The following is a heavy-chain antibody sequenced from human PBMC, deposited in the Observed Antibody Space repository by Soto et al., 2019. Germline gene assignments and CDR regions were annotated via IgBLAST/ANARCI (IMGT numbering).Heavy chain of an antibody. V-gene: IGHV1-18*04. J-gene: IGHJ6*02. CDR3: ARASLTIFGAPYGMDV. CDR1: GYPFTRYS. CDR2: ISGYNGDT. D-gene: IGHD3-3*01. Sequence: ASVKVSCKASGYPFTRYSIRWVRQAPGQGLEWMGWISGYNGDTEYSKNFQGRLTMTIDTSTTTASMELRSLRSDDTAVYYCARASLTIFGAPYGMDVWGQGTSVPVS.